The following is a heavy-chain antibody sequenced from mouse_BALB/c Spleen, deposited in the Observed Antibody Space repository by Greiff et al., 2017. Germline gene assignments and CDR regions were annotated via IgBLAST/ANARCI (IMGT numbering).Heavy chain of an antibody. CDR3: ARGGFHYYGYNAMDY. J-gene: IGHJ4*01. CDR1: GYSITSGYY. CDR2: ISYDGSN. D-gene: IGHD1-2*01. Sequence: EVQLQESGPGLVKPSQSLSLTCSVTGYSITSGYYWNWIRQFPGNKLEWMGYISYDGSNNYNPSLKNRISITRDTSKNQFFLKLNSVTTEDTATYYCARGGFHYYGYNAMDYWGQGTSVTVSS. V-gene: IGHV3-6*02.